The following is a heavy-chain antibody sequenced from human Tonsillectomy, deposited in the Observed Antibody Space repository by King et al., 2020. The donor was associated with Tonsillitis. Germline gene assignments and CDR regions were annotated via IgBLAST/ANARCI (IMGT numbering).Heavy chain of an antibody. J-gene: IGHJ4*02. Sequence: VQLVESGAEVRKPGASVKVSCTVSGYTFIDYYIHLVRQAPGHGLEWMGWINPKTGVTNSAQRFQGRVTLTRDSSISTAYMQLTSLRSDDTALYYCASQFCTTTSCHVDYWGQGTLVTVSS. CDR1: GYTFIDYY. D-gene: IGHD2-2*01. V-gene: IGHV1-2*02. CDR3: ASQFCTTTSCHVDY. CDR2: INPKTGVT.